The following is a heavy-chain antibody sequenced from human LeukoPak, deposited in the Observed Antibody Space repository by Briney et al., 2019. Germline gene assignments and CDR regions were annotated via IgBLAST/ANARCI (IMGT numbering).Heavy chain of an antibody. Sequence: GGSLRLSCAASGFTFSTYGLHWVRQAPGKGLEWVAFIRYDGSNKYYADSVKGRFTISRDNSKNTLYLQMNSLRPEDTAVYYCAKGPNYDILTGWRKTYNGFDIWGQGTMVTVSS. D-gene: IGHD3-9*01. J-gene: IGHJ3*02. CDR1: GFTFSTYG. V-gene: IGHV3-30*02. CDR3: AKGPNYDILTGWRKTYNGFDI. CDR2: IRYDGSNK.